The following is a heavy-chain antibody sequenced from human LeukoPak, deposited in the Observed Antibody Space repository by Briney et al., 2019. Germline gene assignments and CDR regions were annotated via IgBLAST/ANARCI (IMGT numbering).Heavy chain of an antibody. J-gene: IGHJ4*02. Sequence: GGSLRLSCAASGFTFSTYWMNWVRQAPGKGLEWVASIMEEGGETNYEDSVKGRFTISRDNAKNSLYLQTNSLRADDTAVYYCARGNWASPLAYWGQGTLVTVAS. CDR3: ARGNWASPLAY. CDR2: IMEEGGET. CDR1: GFTFSTYW. D-gene: IGHD7-27*01. V-gene: IGHV3-7*05.